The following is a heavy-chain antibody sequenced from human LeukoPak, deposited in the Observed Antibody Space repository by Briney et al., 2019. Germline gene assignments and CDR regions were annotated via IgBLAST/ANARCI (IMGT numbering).Heavy chain of an antibody. CDR1: GGSISSYH. CDR3: ARCGSGSWRQFDY. Sequence: PSETLSLTCTVSGGSISSYHWSWIRQPPGKGLXXXXYIYYSGSTNYNPSLKSRVTISVDTSKNQFSLKLNSVTAADTAVYYCARCGSGSWRQFDYWGQGTLVTVSS. V-gene: IGHV4-59*01. J-gene: IGHJ4*02. D-gene: IGHD3-10*01. CDR2: IYYSGST.